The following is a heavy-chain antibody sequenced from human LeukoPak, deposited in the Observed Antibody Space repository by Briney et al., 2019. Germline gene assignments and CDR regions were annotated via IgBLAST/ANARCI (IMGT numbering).Heavy chain of an antibody. D-gene: IGHD3-10*01. CDR3: AKEEAWGVNAFDS. J-gene: IGHJ4*02. Sequence: GGSLRLSCVASGFSFSSYGVHWVRQAPGKGLEWVAVIGNDGQAKYYADSVRGRFSISRDSSKNMYLQMDSLRGEDTAVYYCAKEEAWGVNAFDSWGQGTLVTVSS. CDR1: GFSFSSYG. CDR2: IGNDGQAK. V-gene: IGHV3-30*18.